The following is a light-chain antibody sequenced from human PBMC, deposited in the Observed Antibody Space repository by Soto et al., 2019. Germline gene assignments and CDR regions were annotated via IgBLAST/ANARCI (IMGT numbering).Light chain of an antibody. J-gene: IGKJ1*01. CDR3: QQYDNCPPAT. CDR1: QSISSS. CDR2: DVS. V-gene: IGKV3-15*01. Sequence: EIVMTQSPATLSMSPGERVTLSCRASQSISSSLAWYQQKRGQAPRLLMYDVSTRATGVPARFSGSGSGTEFTLPIISLQSEDFVLYYCQQYDNCPPATFGQGTEVEIK.